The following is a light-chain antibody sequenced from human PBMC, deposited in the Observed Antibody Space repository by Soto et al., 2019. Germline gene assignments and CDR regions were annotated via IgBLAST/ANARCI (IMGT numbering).Light chain of an antibody. Sequence: EIVMTQSPATLSVSPGERATLSCRASQSVSSYLAWYQQKPGLPPRLLIYDSSTRATGIPDRFSGSGSGTDFTLTISIRQSADFAVYYCQQYSNWPPLYTFGRGTKLEIK. V-gene: IGKV3-15*01. CDR2: DSS. CDR1: QSVSSY. CDR3: QQYSNWPPLYT. J-gene: IGKJ2*01.